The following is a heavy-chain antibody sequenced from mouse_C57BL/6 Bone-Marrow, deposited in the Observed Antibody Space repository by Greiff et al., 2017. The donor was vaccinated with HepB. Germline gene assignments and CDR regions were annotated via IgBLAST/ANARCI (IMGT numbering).Heavy chain of an antibody. CDR2: IDPSDSYT. V-gene: IGHV1-59*01. J-gene: IGHJ4*01. D-gene: IGHD2-1*01. CDR1: GYTFTSYW. Sequence: QVQLQQPGAELVRPGTSVKLSCKASGYTFTSYWMHWVKQRPGQGLEWIGVIDPSDSYTNYNQKFKGKATLTVDTSSSTAYMQLSSLTSEDSAVYYSARPVYRYYAMDYWGQGTSVTVSS. CDR3: ARPVYRYYAMDY.